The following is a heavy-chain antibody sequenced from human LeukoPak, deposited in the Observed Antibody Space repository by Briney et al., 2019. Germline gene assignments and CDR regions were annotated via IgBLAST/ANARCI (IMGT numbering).Heavy chain of an antibody. V-gene: IGHV3-23*01. Sequence: GGSLRLSCAASGFTLSSYAMSWVRQAPGKGLEWVSAISGSGGSTYYADSVEGRFTISRDNSKNTLYLQMNSLRAEDTAVYYCAKGVATTKTIDYWGQGTLVTVSS. CDR1: GFTLSSYA. D-gene: IGHD5-24*01. CDR3: AKGVATTKTIDY. CDR2: ISGSGGST. J-gene: IGHJ4*02.